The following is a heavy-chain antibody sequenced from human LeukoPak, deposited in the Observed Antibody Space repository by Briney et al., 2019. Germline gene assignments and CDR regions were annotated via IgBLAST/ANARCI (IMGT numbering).Heavy chain of an antibody. D-gene: IGHD5-18*01. J-gene: IGHJ4*02. CDR1: GGSISSGSYY. V-gene: IGHV4-61*02. CDR2: IYTSGST. CDR3: ARAEGDAAMPFDY. Sequence: SETLSLTCTVSGGSISSGSYYWSWIRQPAGKGLEWIGRIYTSGSTNYNPSLKSRVTISVDTSKKQLSLKLSSVTAADTAVYYCARAEGDAAMPFDYWGQGTLVIVSS.